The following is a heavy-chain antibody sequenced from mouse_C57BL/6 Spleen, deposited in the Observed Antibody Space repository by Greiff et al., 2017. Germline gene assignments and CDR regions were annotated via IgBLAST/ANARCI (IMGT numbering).Heavy chain of an antibody. J-gene: IGHJ1*03. CDR3: ATLYYGSSYVDWYFDV. V-gene: IGHV2-2*01. CDR1: GFSLTSYG. Sequence: VQLKESGPGLVQPSPSLSITCTVSGFSLTSYGVHWVRQSPGKGLEWLGVIWSGGSTDYNAAFISRLSISKDNSKCQVFFKMNSLQADDTAIYYCATLYYGSSYVDWYFDVWGTGTTVTVSS. D-gene: IGHD1-1*01. CDR2: IWSGGST.